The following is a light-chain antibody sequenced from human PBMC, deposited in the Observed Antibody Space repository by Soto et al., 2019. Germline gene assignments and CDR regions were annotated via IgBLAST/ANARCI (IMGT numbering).Light chain of an antibody. Sequence: EIVLTQSPATLSWSPGERATLSCGASQSVSSSYLAWYQQKPGLAPRLLIYDASSRATGIPDRFSGSGSGTDFTLTISRLEPEDFAVYYCQQYGSSPFGGGTKVEIK. V-gene: IGKV3D-20*01. CDR3: QQYGSSP. CDR1: QSVSSSY. CDR2: DAS. J-gene: IGKJ4*01.